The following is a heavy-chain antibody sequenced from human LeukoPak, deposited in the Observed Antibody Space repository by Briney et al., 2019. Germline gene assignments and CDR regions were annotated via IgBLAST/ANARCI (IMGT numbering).Heavy chain of an antibody. CDR1: GSSFSSYW. Sequence: HPGGSLRLSCAASGSSFSSYWMSWVRQAPGKGLEWVANIQHDGSEQYYVDSVKGRFTISRDNTKKSLFLQINSLRAEDTAVYYCATPARGGSALPWGQGTLVTVSS. CDR2: IQHDGSEQ. CDR3: ATPARGGSALP. J-gene: IGHJ5*02. V-gene: IGHV3-7*01. D-gene: IGHD6-19*01.